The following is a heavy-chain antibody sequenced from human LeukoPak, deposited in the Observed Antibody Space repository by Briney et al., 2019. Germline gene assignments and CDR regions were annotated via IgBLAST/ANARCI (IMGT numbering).Heavy chain of an antibody. V-gene: IGHV4-59*08. CDR2: VHYSGST. CDR3: ARQRGSGSYYIGHEFDY. J-gene: IGHJ4*02. D-gene: IGHD3-10*01. CDR1: DGSITNND. Sequence: SETLSLTCTVSDGSITNNDWSWVRQTPGKGLEFIGYVHYSGSTNYNPSLKSRVTISVDTSKNQFSLKLSSVTAADTAVYYCARQRGSGSYYIGHEFDYWGQGTLVTVSS.